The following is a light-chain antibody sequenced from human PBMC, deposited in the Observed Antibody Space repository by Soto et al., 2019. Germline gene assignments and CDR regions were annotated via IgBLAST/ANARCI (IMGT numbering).Light chain of an antibody. CDR3: QQSYSTPRT. CDR1: HDISNY. Sequence: DIQMTQSPSSLSASVGDRVTITCHASHDISNYLNWYQQKPGKAPKLLIYAASSLQSGVPSRFSGSGSGTDFTLTISSLQPEDFATYYCQQSYSTPRTFGQGTKVDIK. CDR2: AAS. J-gene: IGKJ1*01. V-gene: IGKV1-39*01.